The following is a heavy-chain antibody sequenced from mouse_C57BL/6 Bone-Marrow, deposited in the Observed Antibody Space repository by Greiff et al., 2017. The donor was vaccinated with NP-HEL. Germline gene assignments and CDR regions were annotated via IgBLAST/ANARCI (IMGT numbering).Heavy chain of an antibody. D-gene: IGHD1-1*01. CDR2: IYPGSGST. J-gene: IGHJ4*01. Sequence: VQLQQPGAELVKPGASVKMSCKASGYTFTSYWITWVKQRPGQGLEWIGDIYPGSGSTNYNEKFKSKATLTVDKSSSTAYMQLSSLTSEDSAVYYCARLDYRSSHGAMDYWGQGTSVTVSS. V-gene: IGHV1-55*01. CDR1: GYTFTSYW. CDR3: ARLDYRSSHGAMDY.